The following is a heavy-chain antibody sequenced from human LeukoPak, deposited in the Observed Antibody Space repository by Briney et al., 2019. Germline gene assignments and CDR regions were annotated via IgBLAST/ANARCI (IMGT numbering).Heavy chain of an antibody. Sequence: GGSLRLSCAASGFTFSSYGMHWVRQAPGKGLEWVAVIWYDGSDKYYADSVKGRFTISRDNSKNALYLQMNSLRADDTAVYYCARHHYYFDHWGQGTLVTVSS. V-gene: IGHV3-33*01. CDR2: IWYDGSDK. J-gene: IGHJ4*02. CDR1: GFTFSSYG. CDR3: ARHHYYFDH.